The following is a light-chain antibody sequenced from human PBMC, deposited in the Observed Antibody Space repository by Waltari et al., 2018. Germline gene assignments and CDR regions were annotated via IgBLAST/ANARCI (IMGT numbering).Light chain of an antibody. V-gene: IGKV3-20*01. J-gene: IGKJ1*01. CDR2: GAS. CDR1: ESVGRA. CDR3: QHYLRLPVT. Sequence: EIVLTQSPGTLSLSVGERATVSCRASESVGRALVWYQQKPGQAPRLLIYGASTRATGIPDSFSGSCSGTDFSLTISRLEPDDFAVYYCQHYLRLPVTFGQGTTVEI.